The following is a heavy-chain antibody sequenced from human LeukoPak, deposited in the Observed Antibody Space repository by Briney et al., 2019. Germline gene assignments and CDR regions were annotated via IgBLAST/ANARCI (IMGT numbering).Heavy chain of an antibody. CDR2: IYYSGST. V-gene: IGHV4-59*08. Sequence: KPSETLSLTCTVSGGSISSYYWSWIRQPPGEGLEWIGYIYYSGSTNYNPSLKSRVTISVDTSKNQFSLKLSSVTAADTAVYYCARGGNKYDILTGYYRGRANWFDPWGQGTLVTVSS. CDR1: GGSISSYY. CDR3: ARGGNKYDILTGYYRGRANWFDP. J-gene: IGHJ5*02. D-gene: IGHD3-9*01.